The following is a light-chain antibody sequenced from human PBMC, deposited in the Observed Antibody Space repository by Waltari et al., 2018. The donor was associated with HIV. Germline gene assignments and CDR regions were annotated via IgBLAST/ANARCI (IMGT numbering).Light chain of an antibody. V-gene: IGLV2-8*01. CDR2: DVI. J-gene: IGLJ2*01. CDR3: SSHAGSKVV. CDR1: SSDVGGYNY. Sequence: QSALTQPPSASGSPGQSVTLSCTGTSSDVGGYNYVSWHQQHPGKAPKLMIYDVIKRPSGVPYRLSGSNSGNTASRTVSGLQPEDEADYYCSSHAGSKVVFGGGTRLTVL.